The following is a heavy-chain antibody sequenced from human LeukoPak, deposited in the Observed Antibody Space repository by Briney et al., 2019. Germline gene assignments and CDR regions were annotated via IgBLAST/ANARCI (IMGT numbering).Heavy chain of an antibody. J-gene: IGHJ3*02. V-gene: IGHV4-39*01. Sequence: SETLSLTCTVSGGSISSSSYYWGWIRQPPGKGLEWIGSIYYSGSTYYNPSLKSRVTISVDTSKNQFSLKLSSVTAADTAVYYCARHHTWQAFDAFDIWGQGTMATVSS. CDR3: ARHHTWQAFDAFDI. CDR2: IYYSGST. D-gene: IGHD2/OR15-2a*01. CDR1: GGSISSSSYY.